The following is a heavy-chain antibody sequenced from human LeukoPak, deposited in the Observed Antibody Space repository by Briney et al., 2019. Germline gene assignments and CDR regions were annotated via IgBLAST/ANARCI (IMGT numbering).Heavy chain of an antibody. J-gene: IGHJ3*02. CDR3: ATGPYNAFEM. D-gene: IGHD2-2*02. CDR2: VKGDGIST. V-gene: IGHV3-74*01. Sequence: PGGSLRLSCAASGFTFSDLWMHWVRQAPGRGLVWVSRVKGDGISTFYADFVEGRFTISRDNARNTLYLQMNSLRADDTALYYCATGPYNAFEMWGQGAMVTVSS. CDR1: GFTFSDLW.